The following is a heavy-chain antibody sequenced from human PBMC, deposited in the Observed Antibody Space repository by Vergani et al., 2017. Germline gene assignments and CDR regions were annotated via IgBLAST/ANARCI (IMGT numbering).Heavy chain of an antibody. J-gene: IGHJ4*02. CDR2: IYTSGST. CDR1: GGSISSYY. Sequence: QVQLQESGPGLVKPSETLSLTCTVSGGSISSYYWGWIRQPAGKGLEWIGRIYTSGSTNYNPSLKSRVTMSVDTSKNQFSLKLSSVTAADTAVYYCASSGYCSGGSLCGYSYGYDYFDYWGQGTLVTVSS. CDR3: ASSGYCSGGSLCGYSYGYDYFDY. D-gene: IGHD2-15*01. V-gene: IGHV4-4*07.